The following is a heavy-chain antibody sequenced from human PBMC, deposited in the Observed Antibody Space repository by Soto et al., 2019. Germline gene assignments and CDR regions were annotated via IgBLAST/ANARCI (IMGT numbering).Heavy chain of an antibody. CDR1: GYTFTSDP. V-gene: IGHV1-3*04. D-gene: IGHD3-10*01. J-gene: IGHJ4*02. CDR2: INTGNGNT. Sequence: QVPLVQSGAEVKKPGASVKVSCKASGYTFTSDPMHWMRQAPGQRLEWMGWINTGNGNTKYSQKFQGRVTISTDTSASTAYMELSRLTSEDTAVYYCARDAGPVNDYWGQGTLVTVSS. CDR3: ARDAGPVNDY.